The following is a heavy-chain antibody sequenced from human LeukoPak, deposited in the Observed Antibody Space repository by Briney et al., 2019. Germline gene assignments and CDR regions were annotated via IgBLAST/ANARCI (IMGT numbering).Heavy chain of an antibody. Sequence: GGSLRLSCAASGFTFSSYSMNWVRQAPGKGLEWVSSISSSSSYIYYADSVKGRFTISRDNAKNSLYLQMDSLRAEDTAVYYCAKFSRATDSYWGRGTLVTVSS. CDR1: GFTFSSYS. D-gene: IGHD2-15*01. CDR2: ISSSSSYI. V-gene: IGHV3-21*01. J-gene: IGHJ4*02. CDR3: AKFSRATDSY.